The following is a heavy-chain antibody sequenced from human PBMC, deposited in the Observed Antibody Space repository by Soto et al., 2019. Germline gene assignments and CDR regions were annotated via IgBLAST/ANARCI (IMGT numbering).Heavy chain of an antibody. CDR1: GASIGSGGW. CDR2: IFHDGNT. V-gene: IGHV4-4*02. Sequence: QVHLQESGPGLVKPSETLSLTCAVSGASIGSGGWWSWVRQPPGKGLEWSAEIFHDGNTNYSPSLKGRVTISVDQSQNQFSLNVYSVTAADTAVYYCARHEGWTGPDQWGQGTLVTVSS. J-gene: IGHJ5*02. CDR3: ARHEGWTGPDQ. D-gene: IGHD2-8*02.